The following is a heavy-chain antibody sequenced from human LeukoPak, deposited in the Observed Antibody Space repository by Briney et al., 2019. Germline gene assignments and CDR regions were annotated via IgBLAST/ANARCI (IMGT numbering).Heavy chain of an antibody. Sequence: GESLQISCKGSGYNFTSYWIGWVRQMPGKGLEWMGIIYPGDSDTRYSPSFQGQVTISADKSISTAYLQWSSLKASDTAMYYCARQISSIAARATDYWGQGTLVTVSS. CDR1: GYNFTSYW. CDR3: ARQISSIAARATDY. J-gene: IGHJ4*02. CDR2: IYPGDSDT. V-gene: IGHV5-51*01. D-gene: IGHD6-6*01.